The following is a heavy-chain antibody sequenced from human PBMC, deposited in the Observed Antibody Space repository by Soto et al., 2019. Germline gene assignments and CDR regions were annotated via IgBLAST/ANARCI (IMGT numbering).Heavy chain of an antibody. CDR2: ISGSGGST. J-gene: IGHJ4*02. CDR1: GFTFSSYA. Sequence: GGSLRLSCAASGFTFSSYAMSWVRQAPGKGLEWVSAISGSGGSTYYADSVKGRFTISRDNSKNTLYLQMNSLRAEDTAVYYCARASRLLEWLYHFDYWGQGTLVTVSS. D-gene: IGHD3-3*01. CDR3: ARASRLLEWLYHFDY. V-gene: IGHV3-23*01.